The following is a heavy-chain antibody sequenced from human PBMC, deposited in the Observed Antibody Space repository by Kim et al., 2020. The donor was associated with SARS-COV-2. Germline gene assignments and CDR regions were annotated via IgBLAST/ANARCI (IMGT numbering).Heavy chain of an antibody. CDR2: IYYSGST. D-gene: IGHD2-8*01. CDR1: GGSISSGGYY. CDR3: ARFRVVRYYYYGMDV. Sequence: SETLSLTCTVSGGSISSGGYYWSWIRQHPGKGLEWIGYIYYSGSTYYNPSLKSRVTISVDTSKNQFSLKLSSVTAADTAVYYCARFRVVRYYYYGMDVWGQGTTVTVSS. V-gene: IGHV4-31*03. J-gene: IGHJ6*02.